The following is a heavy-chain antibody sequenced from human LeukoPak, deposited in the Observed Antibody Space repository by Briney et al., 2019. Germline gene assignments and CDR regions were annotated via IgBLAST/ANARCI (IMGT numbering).Heavy chain of an antibody. CDR3: AREHSSSSSRDFDY. Sequence: SETPSLTCTVSGGSISSSSYYWGWIRQPPGKGLEWIGSIYYSGSTYYNPSLKSRVTISVDTSKNQFSLKVTSVTAADTAVYFCAREHSSSSSRDFDYWGQGTLVTVSS. V-gene: IGHV4-39*07. CDR2: IYYSGST. D-gene: IGHD6-6*01. CDR1: GGSISSSSYY. J-gene: IGHJ4*02.